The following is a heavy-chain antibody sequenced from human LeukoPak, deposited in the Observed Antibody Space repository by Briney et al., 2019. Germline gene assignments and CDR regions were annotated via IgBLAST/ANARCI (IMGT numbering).Heavy chain of an antibody. Sequence: ASETLSLTCTVSGGSISSSYYYWGWIRQPPGKGLEWIGSIYSSGSTYYNPSLKSRVTISVDTSKNQFSLKLSSVTAADTAVYYCARVSRDFYSNYYYYYGMDVWGQGTTVTVSS. D-gene: IGHD4-11*01. V-gene: IGHV4-39*01. CDR1: GGSISSSYYY. CDR2: IYSSGST. CDR3: ARVSRDFYSNYYYYYGMDV. J-gene: IGHJ6*02.